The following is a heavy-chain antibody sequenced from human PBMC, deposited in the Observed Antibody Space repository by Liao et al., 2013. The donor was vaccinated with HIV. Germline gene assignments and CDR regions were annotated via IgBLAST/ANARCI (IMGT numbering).Heavy chain of an antibody. V-gene: IGHV4-30-4*08. D-gene: IGHD3-10*01. CDR1: GGSISSGDYY. J-gene: IGHJ3*01. Sequence: QVQLQESGPGLVKPSQTLSLTCTVSGGSISSGDYYWSWIRQPPGKGLEWIGYIYYSGSTYYNPSLKSRVTMSVDTSKNQFSLKLSSVTAADTAVYYCARWVPTMIRGVTDAFDVWGQGTMVTVSS. CDR3: ARWVPTMIRGVTDAFDV. CDR2: IYYSGST.